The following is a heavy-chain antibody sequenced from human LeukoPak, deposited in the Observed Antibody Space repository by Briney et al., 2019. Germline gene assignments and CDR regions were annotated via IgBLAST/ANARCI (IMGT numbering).Heavy chain of an antibody. J-gene: IGHJ4*02. V-gene: IGHV1-46*01. D-gene: IGHD3-3*01. Sequence: ASVKVSCKASGYTFTSYYMHWVRQAPEQGLEWMGIINPSGGSTSYAQKFQGRVTMTRDTSTSTVYMELSSLRSEDTAVYYCARVTNYDFWSGYYLGYWGQGTLVTVSS. CDR1: GYTFTSYY. CDR3: ARVTNYDFWSGYYLGY. CDR2: INPSGGST.